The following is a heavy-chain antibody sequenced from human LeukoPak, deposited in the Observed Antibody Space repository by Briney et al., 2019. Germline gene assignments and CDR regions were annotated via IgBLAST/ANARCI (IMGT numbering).Heavy chain of an antibody. CDR1: GGSFSGYY. D-gene: IGHD3-22*01. CDR3: ARGPGYYDSSGYFYRYYYGMDV. CDR2: INHGGST. Sequence: SETLSLTCAVYGGSFSGYYWSWIRQPPGKGLEWIGEINHGGSTNYNPSLKSRVTISVDTSKNQFSLKLSSVTAADTAVYYCARGPGYYDSSGYFYRYYYGMDVWGQGTTVTVSS. V-gene: IGHV4-34*01. J-gene: IGHJ6*02.